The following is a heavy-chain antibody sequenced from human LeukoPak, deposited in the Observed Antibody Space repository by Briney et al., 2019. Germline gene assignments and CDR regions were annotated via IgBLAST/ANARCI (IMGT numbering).Heavy chain of an antibody. D-gene: IGHD1-26*01. J-gene: IGHJ4*02. CDR2: IWPDGSNK. Sequence: HPGGSLRLSCAASGFTFSSYGIHWVRQAPGKGLEWVAVIWPDGSNKYYADSVKGRSTISRDNSKNTLYLQMNSLRAEDTAVYYCARASGSYDYWGQGTLVTVSS. CDR3: ARASGSYDY. CDR1: GFTFSSYG. V-gene: IGHV3-33*01.